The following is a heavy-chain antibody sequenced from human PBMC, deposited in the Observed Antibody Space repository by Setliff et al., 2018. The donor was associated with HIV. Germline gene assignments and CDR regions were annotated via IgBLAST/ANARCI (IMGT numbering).Heavy chain of an antibody. Sequence: GASVKVSCKASGVTFSTFAISWVRQAPGQGLERMGGIIPILGTTKYAQKFQGRVTITADESTNTAYMELSSLRSEDTAVYYCARDSSGVLSLRYMDVWGKGTTVTVSS. CDR2: IIPILGTT. D-gene: IGHD3-22*01. CDR1: GVTFSTFA. V-gene: IGHV1-69*13. J-gene: IGHJ6*03. CDR3: ARDSSGVLSLRYMDV.